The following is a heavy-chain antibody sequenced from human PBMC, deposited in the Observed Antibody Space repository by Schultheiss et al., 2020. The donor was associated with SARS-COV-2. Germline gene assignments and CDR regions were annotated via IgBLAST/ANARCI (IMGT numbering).Heavy chain of an antibody. CDR1: GFTFSSYS. Sequence: GGSLRLSCAASGFTFSSYSMNWVRQAPGKGLEWVSYISSSSSYIYYADSVKGRFTISRDNSKNTLYLQMNSLRAEDTAVYYCARDLGALTYGLVTPQGSLDYWGQGTLVTVSS. J-gene: IGHJ4*02. CDR3: ARDLGALTYGLVTPQGSLDY. CDR2: ISSSSSYI. D-gene: IGHD3-9*01. V-gene: IGHV3-21*05.